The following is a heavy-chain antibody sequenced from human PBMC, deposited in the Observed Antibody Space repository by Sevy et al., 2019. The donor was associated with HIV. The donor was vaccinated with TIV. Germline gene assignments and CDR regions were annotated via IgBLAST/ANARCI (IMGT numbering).Heavy chain of an antibody. J-gene: IGHJ4*02. CDR1: GFTFDDYA. CDR2: ISWNSGII. V-gene: IGHV3-9*01. D-gene: IGHD3-10*01. CDR3: AKGLWFGELFNVYFDY. Sequence: GGSLRLSCAASGFTFDDYAMHWVRQAPGKGLEWVSGISWNSGIIGYADSVKGRFTISRDNAKNSLYLQMNSLRAEDTDLYYCAKGLWFGELFNVYFDYWGQGTLVTVSS.